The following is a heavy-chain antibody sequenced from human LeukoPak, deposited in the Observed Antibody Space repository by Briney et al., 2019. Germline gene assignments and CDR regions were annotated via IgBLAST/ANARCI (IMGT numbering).Heavy chain of an antibody. CDR3: ADNGYSPYFYCGMDV. Sequence: SVTVSCKASGGTFSSYAISWVRQAPGQGLEWMGRIIPILGIANYAQKFQGRVTITADKSTSTAYMEISSLRSEDTGVYYCADNGYSPYFYCGMDVWGQGTTVTVSS. D-gene: IGHD2-21*01. J-gene: IGHJ6*02. V-gene: IGHV1-69*04. CDR1: GGTFSSYA. CDR2: IIPILGIA.